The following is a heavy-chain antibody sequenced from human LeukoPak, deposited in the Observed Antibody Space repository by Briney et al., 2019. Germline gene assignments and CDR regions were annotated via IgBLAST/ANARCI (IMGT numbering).Heavy chain of an antibody. D-gene: IGHD3-22*01. CDR3: AKASYYDSSGYHNNWFDP. J-gene: IGHJ5*02. CDR2: ISGSGGST. V-gene: IGHV3-23*01. Sequence: PGGSLRLSCAASGFTFSSYAMSWVRQAPGKGLEWVSAISGSGGSTYYADSVKGRFTISRDNSKNTLYLQMNSLRAEDTAVYYCAKASYYDSSGYHNNWFDPWGQGTLVTVSS. CDR1: GFTFSSYA.